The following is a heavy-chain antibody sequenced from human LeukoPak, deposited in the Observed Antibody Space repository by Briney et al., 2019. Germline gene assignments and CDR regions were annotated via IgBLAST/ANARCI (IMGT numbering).Heavy chain of an antibody. CDR3: ARDDQYCSGGSCYPTNWFDP. J-gene: IGHJ5*02. CDR2: IIPIFGTA. D-gene: IGHD2-15*01. CDR1: GGTFSSYA. Sequence: SVKVSCKASGGTFSSYAISWVRQAPGQGLEWMGGIIPIFGTANYAQKFQGRVTITTDESTSTAYMELSSLRSEDTAVYYCARDDQYCSGGSCYPTNWFDPWGQGTLVTVSS. V-gene: IGHV1-69*05.